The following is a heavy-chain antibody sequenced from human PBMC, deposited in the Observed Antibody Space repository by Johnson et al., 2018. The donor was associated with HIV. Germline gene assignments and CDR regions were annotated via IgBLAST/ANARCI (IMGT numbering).Heavy chain of an antibody. CDR3: ARAPYYDILTGYYPGALDI. J-gene: IGHJ3*02. CDR1: GFTFSIYG. D-gene: IGHD3-9*01. CDR2: IWYDGSNK. Sequence: VQLVESGGGVVQPGRSLRLSCAASGFTFSIYGMHWVRQAPGKGLEWVAVIWYDGSNKYYADSVKGRFTISRDNSKKTLYLQMNSLRVEDTAVYYCARAPYYDILTGYYPGALDIWGQGTMVTVSS. V-gene: IGHV3-33*01.